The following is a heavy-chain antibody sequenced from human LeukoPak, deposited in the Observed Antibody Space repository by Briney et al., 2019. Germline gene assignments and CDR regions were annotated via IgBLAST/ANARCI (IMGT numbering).Heavy chain of an antibody. V-gene: IGHV3-74*01. Sequence: GGSLRLSCAASGFTFSSYWMHWVRQAPGKGLVWVSTIKSDGSWTTYADSVKGRFTISRDNAKNTLYLQMNSLRDEDTAVYFCVRETAYRFDPWGQGTLVIVSS. CDR2: IKSDGSWT. CDR3: VRETAYRFDP. D-gene: IGHD1-1*01. CDR1: GFTFSSYW. J-gene: IGHJ5*02.